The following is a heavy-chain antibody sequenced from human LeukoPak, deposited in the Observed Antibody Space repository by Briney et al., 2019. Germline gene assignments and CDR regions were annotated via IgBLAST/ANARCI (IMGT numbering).Heavy chain of an antibody. CDR2: IYYSGST. J-gene: IGHJ5*02. CDR1: GGSISSSSYY. CDR3: AREVGYCSGGSCYSNWFDP. D-gene: IGHD2-15*01. Sequence: SETLSLTCTVSGGSISSSSYYWGWIRQPPGKGLEWIGSIYYSGSTYYNPSLKSRVTISVDTSKNQFSLKLSSVTAADTAVYYCAREVGYCSGGSCYSNWFDPWGQGTLVTVSS. V-gene: IGHV4-39*02.